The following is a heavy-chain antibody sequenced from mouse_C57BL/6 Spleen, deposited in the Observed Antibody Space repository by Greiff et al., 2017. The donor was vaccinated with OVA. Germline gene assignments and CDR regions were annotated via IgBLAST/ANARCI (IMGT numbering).Heavy chain of an antibody. CDR2: IDPSDSYT. CDR1: GYTFTSYW. V-gene: IGHV1-59*01. J-gene: IGHJ2*01. CDR3: ARWASYYYGSSQYYCDY. D-gene: IGHD1-1*01. Sequence: VQLQQPGAELVRPGTSVKLSCKASGYTFTSYWLHWVKQRPGQGLEWIGVIDPSDSYTNYHQQFKGKATLTVDTSSRTAYMQLSSLTSEDSAVYYCARWASYYYGSSQYYCDYWGQGTTLTVSS.